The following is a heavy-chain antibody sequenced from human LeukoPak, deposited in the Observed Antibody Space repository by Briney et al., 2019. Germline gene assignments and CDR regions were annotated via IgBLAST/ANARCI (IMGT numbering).Heavy chain of an antibody. D-gene: IGHD3-10*01. CDR3: ARPLMYYYGSETYFWFDP. CDR2: IKQDGSEQ. CDR1: GFTFSTYA. V-gene: IGHV3-7*01. J-gene: IGHJ5*02. Sequence: GGSLRLSCAASGFTFSTYAMHWVRQAPGKGLEWVANIKQDGSEQYYVDSVKGRFTISRDNAKNSLSLQMNSLRAEDTAVYYCARPLMYYYGSETYFWFDPWGQGTLVTVSS.